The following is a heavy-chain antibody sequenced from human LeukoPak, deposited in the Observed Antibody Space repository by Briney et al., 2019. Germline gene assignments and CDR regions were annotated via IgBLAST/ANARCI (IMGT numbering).Heavy chain of an antibody. J-gene: IGHJ3*02. Sequence: PSETLSLTCTVSGGSISSGGYYWSWIRQHPGKGLEWIGHIYYSGSTYYNPSLKSRVTISVDTSKNQFSLKLSSVTAADTAVYYCARGYKECSSTSCYEAFDIWGQGTMVTVSS. V-gene: IGHV4-31*03. CDR1: GGSISSGGYY. CDR2: IYYSGST. D-gene: IGHD2-2*01. CDR3: ARGYKECSSTSCYEAFDI.